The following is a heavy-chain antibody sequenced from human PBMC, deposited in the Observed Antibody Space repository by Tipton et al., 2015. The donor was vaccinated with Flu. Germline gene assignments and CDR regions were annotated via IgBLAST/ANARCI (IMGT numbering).Heavy chain of an antibody. CDR3: ARSRGGAPDY. CDR1: GYTFSNYF. Sequence: QVQLVQSGAEVKKPGASVKVSCKTSGYTFSNYFMHWVRQAPGQGLEWVGIINPSGDTTNYAQRFQGRVTVTRDTSTNTLYMELNSLRSEDTAVYYCARSRGGAPDYWGQGTLVTVSS. V-gene: IGHV1-46*01. CDR2: INPSGDTT. J-gene: IGHJ4*02. D-gene: IGHD3-16*01.